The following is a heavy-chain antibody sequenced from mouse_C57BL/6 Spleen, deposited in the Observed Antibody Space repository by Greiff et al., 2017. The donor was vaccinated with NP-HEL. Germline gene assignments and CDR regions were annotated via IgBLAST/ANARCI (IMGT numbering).Heavy chain of an antibody. CDR3: ARTAFTTVYYFDY. D-gene: IGHD1-1*01. V-gene: IGHV5-17*01. CDR2: ISSGSSTI. CDR1: GFTFSDYG. Sequence: EVKVVESGGGLVKPGGSLKLSCAASGFTFSDYGMHWVRQAPEKGLEWVAYISSGSSTIYYADTVKGRFTISRDNAKNTLFLQMTSLRSEDTAMYYCARTAFTTVYYFDYWGQGTTLTVSS. J-gene: IGHJ2*01.